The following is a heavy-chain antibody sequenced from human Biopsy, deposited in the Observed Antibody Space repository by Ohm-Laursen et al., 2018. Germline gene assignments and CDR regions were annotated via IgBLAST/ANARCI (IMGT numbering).Heavy chain of an antibody. CDR3: GRAVRNQLLTDP. CDR1: GYSFTSYY. Sequence: GASVKVSCNASGYSFTSYYMHWVRQAPGQGLEWMGIINPSGSTTSYPQIFQGRVTMTRDTSKSTVYMELSGLTSDDTATYYCGRAVRNQLLTDPWGQGTLVTVTS. D-gene: IGHD1-7*01. CDR2: INPSGSTT. V-gene: IGHV1-46*01. J-gene: IGHJ5*02.